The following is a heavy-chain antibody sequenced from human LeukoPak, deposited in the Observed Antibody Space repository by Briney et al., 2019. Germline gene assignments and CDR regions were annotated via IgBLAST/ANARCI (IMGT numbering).Heavy chain of an antibody. Sequence: PGRSLRLSCAASGFTFSSYGMSWVRQVPGKGLEWVSAVTNSGVDTYYADSVKGRFTISRDNSNNTLYLQMYSLRAEDTALYYCAKSPGTAAGYWFDSWGQGDLVTVSS. J-gene: IGHJ5*01. V-gene: IGHV3-23*01. CDR2: VTNSGVDT. D-gene: IGHD6-13*01. CDR3: AKSPGTAAGYWFDS. CDR1: GFTFSSYG.